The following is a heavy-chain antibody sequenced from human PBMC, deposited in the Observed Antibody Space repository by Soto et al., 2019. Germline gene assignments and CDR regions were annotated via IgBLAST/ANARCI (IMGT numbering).Heavy chain of an antibody. CDR1: GYSFTSYW. CDR3: ARHGPRVYYDNSDYYYYGMDV. V-gene: IGHV5-51*01. D-gene: IGHD3-22*01. J-gene: IGHJ6*02. CDR2: IYPDDSDT. Sequence: GESLKISCKGSGYSFTSYWIGWVRQMPGKGLESMGIIYPDDSDTRYSPSFQGQVTISVDKSINTAYLQWDSLMASDTAMYYCARHGPRVYYDNSDYYYYGMDVWGQGTTVTVSS.